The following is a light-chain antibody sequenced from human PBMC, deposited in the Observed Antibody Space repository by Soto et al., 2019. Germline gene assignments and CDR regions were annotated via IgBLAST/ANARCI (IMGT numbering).Light chain of an antibody. CDR3: SSYAASNNFYFV. J-gene: IGLJ3*02. CDR1: SSDVGGYNY. V-gene: IGLV2-8*01. CDR2: EVT. Sequence: QSALTQPPSAFGSPGQSVTISYTGTSSDVGGYNYVSWYQQYPGRAPKLMIYEVTKRPSGVPDRFSGSKSGNTASLTVSGLQAEDEADYYCSSYAASNNFYFVFGGGTKLTVL.